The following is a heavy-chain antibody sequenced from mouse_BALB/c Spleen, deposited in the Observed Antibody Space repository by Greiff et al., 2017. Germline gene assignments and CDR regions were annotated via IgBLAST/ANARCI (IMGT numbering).Heavy chain of an antibody. J-gene: IGHJ4*01. V-gene: IGHV1S34*01. CDR2: ISCYNGAT. CDR3: ARRDYGSSHAMDY. CDR1: GYSFTGYY. D-gene: IGHD1-1*01. Sequence: LVKTGASVKISCKASGYSFTGYYMHWVKQSHGKSLEWIGYISCYNGATSYNQKFKGKATFTVDTSSSTAYMQFNSLTSEDSAVYYCARRDYGSSHAMDYWGQGTSVTVSS.